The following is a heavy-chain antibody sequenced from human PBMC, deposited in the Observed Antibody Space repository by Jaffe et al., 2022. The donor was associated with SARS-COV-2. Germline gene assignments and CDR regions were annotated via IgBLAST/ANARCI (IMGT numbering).Heavy chain of an antibody. CDR1: GFTFTDYA. J-gene: IGHJ4*02. Sequence: QVQLVQSGAEVRKPGASVKVSCKASGFTFTDYAMHWVRQAPGQSLEWMGWITGTGNTKYSQKFQGRVTITRDTSASTAYMDLSSLRSEDTAMYYCARLIAVTRRYDLDYWGQGTLVTVSS. V-gene: IGHV1-3*01. D-gene: IGHD6-19*01. CDR2: ITGTGNT. CDR3: ARLIAVTRRYDLDY.